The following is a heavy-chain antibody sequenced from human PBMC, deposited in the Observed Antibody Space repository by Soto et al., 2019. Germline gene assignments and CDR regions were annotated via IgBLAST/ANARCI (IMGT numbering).Heavy chain of an antibody. D-gene: IGHD3-3*01. Sequence: QITLNESGPTPVKPRQTLTLTCTFSGFSLTTSGVGVRWIRQSPGKAPEWLALLYWDDDTRYSQSPMSRLTITKDTSKNQVVLTVADFDPAETATYYCAHRVLRTVFGLVTTTAIYFDFWGEGAPVAVS. J-gene: IGHJ4*02. V-gene: IGHV2-5*02. CDR2: LYWDDDT. CDR3: AHRVLRTVFGLVTTTAIYFDF. CDR1: GFSLTTSGVG.